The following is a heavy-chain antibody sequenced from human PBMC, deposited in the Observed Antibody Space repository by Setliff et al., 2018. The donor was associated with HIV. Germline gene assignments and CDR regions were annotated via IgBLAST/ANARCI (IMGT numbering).Heavy chain of an antibody. CDR1: GFTFSTYA. J-gene: IGHJ4*02. CDR3: ARITVQLWYFDY. Sequence: PGGSLRLSCAASGFTFSTYAMSWVRQAPGKGLEWVSGIYSGGGSTFYADSVKGRFTISRDNAKNSVYLQMNSLRVEDTAIYYCARITVQLWYFDYWGQGAPVTVSS. CDR2: IYSGGGST. V-gene: IGHV3-23*03. D-gene: IGHD5-18*01.